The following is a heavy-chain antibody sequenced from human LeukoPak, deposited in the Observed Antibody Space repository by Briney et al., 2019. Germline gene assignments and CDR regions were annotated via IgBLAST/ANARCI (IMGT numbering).Heavy chain of an antibody. CDR3: ARAIILWFGRNWFDP. D-gene: IGHD3-10*01. V-gene: IGHV4-34*01. CDR1: GGSISIYY. CDR2: INHSGST. J-gene: IGHJ5*02. Sequence: PSETLSLTCTVSGGSISIYYWSWIRQPPGKGLEWIGEINHSGSTNYNPSLKSRVTISVDTSKNQFSLKLSSVTAADTAVYYCARAIILWFGRNWFDPWGQGTLVTVSS.